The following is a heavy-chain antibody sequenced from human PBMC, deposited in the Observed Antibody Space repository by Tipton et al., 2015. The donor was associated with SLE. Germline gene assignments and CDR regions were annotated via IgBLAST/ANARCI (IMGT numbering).Heavy chain of an antibody. V-gene: IGHV4-38-2*01. CDR3: ARGGYCSGGSCYPEYFHH. CDR2: FYHRGTT. D-gene: IGHD2-15*01. CDR1: GHSISSGFY. J-gene: IGHJ1*01. Sequence: TLSLTCSVSGHSISSGFYWGWIRQSPGKGLEWIGNFYHRGTTYYNPSLKSRVTISVDTSKKQFSLKLSSVTAADTAVYYCARGGYCSGGSCYPEYFHHWGQGTLVTVSS.